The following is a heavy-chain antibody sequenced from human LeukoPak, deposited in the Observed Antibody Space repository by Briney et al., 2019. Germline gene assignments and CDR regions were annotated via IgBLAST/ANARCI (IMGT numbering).Heavy chain of an antibody. CDR2: INPNSGGT. J-gene: IGHJ3*02. V-gene: IGHV1-2*02. CDR3: ARLPLWGDAFDI. CDR1: GYTFTGCY. Sequence: ASVKVSCKASGYTFTGCYMHWVRQAPGQGLEWMGWINPNSGGTNYAQKFQGRVTMTRDTSISTAYMELSRLRSDDTAVYYCARLPLWGDAFDIWGQGTMVTVSS. D-gene: IGHD2-21*01.